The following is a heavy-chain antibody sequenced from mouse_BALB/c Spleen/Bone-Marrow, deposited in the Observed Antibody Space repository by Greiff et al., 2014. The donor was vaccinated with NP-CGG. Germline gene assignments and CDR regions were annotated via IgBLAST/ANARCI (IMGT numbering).Heavy chain of an antibody. J-gene: IGHJ3*01. V-gene: IGHV5-9-2*01. D-gene: IGHD2-3*01. CDR3: ARHAFYDQTEVSFVN. CDR1: GFTFNSYG. Sequence: VQLKQSGGGLVKSGGSLKLSCAASGFTFNSYGMSWVRQTPEERLEWVATISGGGSYTFYSDSVKGRFTISRDNAKNNLYLQLSSLRSEDTALYYCARHAFYDQTEVSFVNWGQGTLVTVSA. CDR2: ISGGGSYT.